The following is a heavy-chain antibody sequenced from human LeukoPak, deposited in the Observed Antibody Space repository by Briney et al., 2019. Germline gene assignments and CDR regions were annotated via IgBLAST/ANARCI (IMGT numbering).Heavy chain of an antibody. J-gene: IGHJ4*02. CDR2: ISYDGSNK. V-gene: IGHV3-30-3*01. CDR3: ARGGRHYGDYGDY. Sequence: PGRSLRLSCAASGFTFSSYAMHWVRQAPGKGLEWVAVISYDGSNKYYADSVKGRFTISRDNSNNTLYLQMNSLRAEDTAVYYCARGGRHYGDYGDYWGQGTLVTVSS. D-gene: IGHD4-17*01. CDR1: GFTFSSYA.